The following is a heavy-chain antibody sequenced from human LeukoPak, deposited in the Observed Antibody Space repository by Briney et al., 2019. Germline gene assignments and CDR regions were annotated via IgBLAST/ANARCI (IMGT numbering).Heavy chain of an antibody. CDR1: GGSISSYY. V-gene: IGHV4-4*07. D-gene: IGHD3-22*01. CDR2: IYTSGST. CDR3: ARDSYYDSSGYYDAFDI. J-gene: IGHJ3*02. Sequence: SETLSLTCTVSGGSISSYYWSWIRQAAGKGLEWIGRIYTSGSTNYNPSLKSRVTISVDTSKNQFSLKLSSVTAADTAVYYCARDSYYDSSGYYDAFDIWGQGTMVTVSS.